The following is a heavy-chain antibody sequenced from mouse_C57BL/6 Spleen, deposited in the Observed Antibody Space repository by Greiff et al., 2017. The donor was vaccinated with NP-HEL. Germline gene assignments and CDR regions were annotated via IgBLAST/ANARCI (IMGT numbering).Heavy chain of an antibody. CDR3: ARSYGSSYWYFDV. CDR2: IDPEDGET. J-gene: IGHJ1*03. D-gene: IGHD1-1*01. Sequence: VQLKQSGAELVKPGASVKLSCTASGFNIKDYYMHWVKQRTEQGLEWIGRIDPEDGETKYAPQFQGKATITADTSSNTAYLQLSSLTSEDTAVYYCARSYGSSYWYFDVWGTGTTVTVSP. V-gene: IGHV14-2*01. CDR1: GFNIKDYY.